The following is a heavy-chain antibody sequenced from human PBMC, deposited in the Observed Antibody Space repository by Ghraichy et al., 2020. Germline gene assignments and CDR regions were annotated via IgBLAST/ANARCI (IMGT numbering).Heavy chain of an antibody. D-gene: IGHD2-21*01. CDR2: IYYNGST. CDR3: ARAMRTGDFGRGWFDP. V-gene: IGHV4-39*01. J-gene: IGHJ5*02. Sequence: SETLSLTCTVSGGSISSSTYYWVWIRQPPGKGLECIGTIYYNGSTYYNPSLKSPVTISVDTSKNQFSLKLSSVTAADTAVFYCARAMRTGDFGRGWFDPWGQEPWSPSPQ. CDR1: GGSISSSTYY.